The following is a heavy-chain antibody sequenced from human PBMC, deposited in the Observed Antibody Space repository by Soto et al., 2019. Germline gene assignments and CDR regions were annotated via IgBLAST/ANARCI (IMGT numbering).Heavy chain of an antibody. J-gene: IGHJ6*02. V-gene: IGHV1-3*01. Sequence: SVRGYCRGAGYTFTSYAMHWVRQAPGQRLEWMGWINAGNGNTKYSQKCQGRGTITRDTSASTAYMELSSLRSEDTAVYYCARTPMVRGAPAYGMAVWGQGTTVPVSS. D-gene: IGHD3-10*01. CDR1: GYTFTSYA. CDR3: ARTPMVRGAPAYGMAV. CDR2: INAGNGNT.